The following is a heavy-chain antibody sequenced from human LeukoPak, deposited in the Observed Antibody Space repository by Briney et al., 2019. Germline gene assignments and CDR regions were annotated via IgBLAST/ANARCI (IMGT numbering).Heavy chain of an antibody. Sequence: PGGSLRLSCAASGFTVSSNYMSWVRQAPGKGLEWVSVIYSGGSTYYADSVKGRFTISRDNSKNTLYLQMNSLRAEDTAVYYCAREMYYYDSSGYPRGFDYWGQGTLVTVSS. CDR2: IYSGGST. D-gene: IGHD3-22*01. CDR3: AREMYYYDSSGYPRGFDY. CDR1: GFTVSSNY. J-gene: IGHJ4*02. V-gene: IGHV3-66*01.